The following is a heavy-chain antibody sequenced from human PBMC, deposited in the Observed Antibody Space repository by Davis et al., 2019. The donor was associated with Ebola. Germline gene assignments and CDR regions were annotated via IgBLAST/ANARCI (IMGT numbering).Heavy chain of an antibody. Sequence: GGSLRLSCAASGFTFSSYAMSWVRQAPGKGLEWVSAISGSGGSTYYADSVKGRFTISRDNSKNTLYLQMNSLRAEDTAVYYCARLGDIVVVVAAPFDYWGQGTLVTVSS. J-gene: IGHJ4*02. CDR3: ARLGDIVVVVAAPFDY. CDR1: GFTFSSYA. V-gene: IGHV3-23*01. D-gene: IGHD2-15*01. CDR2: ISGSGGST.